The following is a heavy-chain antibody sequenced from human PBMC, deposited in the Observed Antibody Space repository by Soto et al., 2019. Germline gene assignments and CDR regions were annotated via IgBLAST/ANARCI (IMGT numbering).Heavy chain of an antibody. V-gene: IGHV3-30-3*01. Sequence: GGSLRLSCAASGFTFSSYAMHWVRQAPGKGLEWVAVISYDGSNKYYADSVKGRFTISRDNSKNTLYLQMNSLRAEDTAVYYCAREGVVATIPYYHYYGMDVWGQGTTVTVSS. CDR2: ISYDGSNK. CDR3: AREGVVATIPYYHYYGMDV. D-gene: IGHD5-12*01. J-gene: IGHJ6*02. CDR1: GFTFSSYA.